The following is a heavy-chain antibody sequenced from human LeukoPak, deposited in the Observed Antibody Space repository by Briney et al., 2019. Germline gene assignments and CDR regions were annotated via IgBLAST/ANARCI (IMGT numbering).Heavy chain of an antibody. CDR3: ARGLLQGEGFYYYYGMDV. Sequence: ASVKVSCKASGGTFSSYAISWVRQAPGQGLEWRGGIIPIFGTANYAQKFQGRVTITADKSTSTAYIELSSLRSEDTAVYYCARGLLQGEGFYYYYGMDVWGKGTTVTVSS. J-gene: IGHJ6*04. D-gene: IGHD2-15*01. CDR1: GGTFSSYA. V-gene: IGHV1-69*06. CDR2: IIPIFGTA.